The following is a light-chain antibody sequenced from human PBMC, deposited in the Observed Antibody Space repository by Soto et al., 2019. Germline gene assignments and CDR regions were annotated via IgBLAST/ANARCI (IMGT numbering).Light chain of an antibody. J-gene: IGLJ1*01. CDR3: SSFTSRFTFV. Sequence: LTQPASVSGSPGQSIAISCTGTRSDVGAYNYVSWYQQHPGKAPKLMISEVTNRPSGVSDRFSGSKSGNTASLTISGLQAEDEADYYCSSFTSRFTFVFGTGTKVTV. V-gene: IGLV2-14*01. CDR2: EVT. CDR1: RSDVGAYNY.